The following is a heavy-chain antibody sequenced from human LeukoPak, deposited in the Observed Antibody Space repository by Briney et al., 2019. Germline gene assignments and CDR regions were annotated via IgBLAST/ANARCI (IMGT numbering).Heavy chain of an antibody. CDR3: ATTSSSGYYYRDAFDI. CDR1: GFTFSDYD. D-gene: IGHD3-22*01. J-gene: IGHJ3*02. V-gene: IGHV3-11*01. CDR2: IRGSGGDS. Sequence: GGSLRLSCAASGFTFSDYDMSWIRQAPGKGLEWVAYIRGSGGDSYHTDSVKGQFTISRDNAKTSVYLQMNSLRAEDTAVYYCATTSSSGYYYRDAFDIWGQGTMVTVSP.